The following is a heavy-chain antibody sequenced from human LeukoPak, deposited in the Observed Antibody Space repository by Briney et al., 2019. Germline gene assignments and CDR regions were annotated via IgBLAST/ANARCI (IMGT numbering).Heavy chain of an antibody. V-gene: IGHV4-34*01. CDR2: INHSGST. J-gene: IGHJ4*02. Sequence: SETLSLTCAVYGGSFSGYYWSWTRQPPGKGLEWIGEINHSGSTNYNPSLKSRVTISVDTSKNQFSLKLSSVTAADTAVYYCARGSARYSYGYGTGYYFDYWGQGTLVTVSS. CDR3: ARGSARYSYGYGTGYYFDY. CDR1: GGSFSGYY. D-gene: IGHD5-18*01.